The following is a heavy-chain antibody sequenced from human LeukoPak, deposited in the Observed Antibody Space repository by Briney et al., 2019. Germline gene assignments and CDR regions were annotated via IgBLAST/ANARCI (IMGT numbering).Heavy chain of an antibody. V-gene: IGHV1-58*01. CDR1: GFTFTSSA. Sequence: SVKVSCKASGFTFTSSAVQWVRQARGQRLEWIGWIVVGSGNTNYAQKFQERVTITRDMSTSTAYMELSSLRSEDTAVYYCAAGGYYDILTGTGAFDIRGQETMVTVSS. D-gene: IGHD3-9*01. CDR3: AAGGYYDILTGTGAFDI. CDR2: IVVGSGNT. J-gene: IGHJ3*02.